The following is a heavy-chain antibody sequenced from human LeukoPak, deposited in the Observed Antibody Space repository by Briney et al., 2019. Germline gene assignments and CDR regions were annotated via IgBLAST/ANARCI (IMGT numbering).Heavy chain of an antibody. CDR3: AGPLGNCFDP. V-gene: IGHV4-34*01. CDR1: GGSFSGYY. CDR2: INHSGST. J-gene: IGHJ5*02. Sequence: PSETLSLTCAVYGGSFSGYYWSWIRQPPGKGLEWIGEINHSGSTNYNPSLKSRVTISVDTSKNQFSLKLSSVTAADTAVYYCAGPLGNCFDPWGQGTLVTVSS.